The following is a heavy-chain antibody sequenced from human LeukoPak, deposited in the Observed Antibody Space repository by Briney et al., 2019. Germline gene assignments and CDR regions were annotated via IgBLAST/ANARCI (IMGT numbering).Heavy chain of an antibody. V-gene: IGHV3-48*01. CDR1: GFTFSSYS. D-gene: IGHD4-17*01. Sequence: GGSLRLSCGASGFTFSSYSMNWVRQAPGKGLEWVSYISSSSSTIYYADSVKGRFTISRDNAKNSLYLQMNSLRAEDAAVYYCARDTGDYNAFDIWGQGTMVTVSS. CDR2: ISSSSSTI. CDR3: ARDTGDYNAFDI. J-gene: IGHJ3*02.